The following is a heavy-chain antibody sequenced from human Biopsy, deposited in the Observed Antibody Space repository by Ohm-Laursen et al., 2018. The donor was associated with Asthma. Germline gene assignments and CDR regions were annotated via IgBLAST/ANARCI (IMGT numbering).Heavy chain of an antibody. CDR2: IYSGGTS. CDR1: GFAVSRDH. D-gene: IGHD3-22*01. CDR3: ARGDSSNWSHYYFDY. Sequence: SLRLSCTASGFAVSRDHMFWVRQAPGKGLEWVSVIYSGGTSHTGDSVRGRFTISRDYSTNTLYLQMHSLRAEDTAVYYCARGDSSNWSHYYFDYWGQGTLVTVSS. J-gene: IGHJ4*02. V-gene: IGHV3-53*01.